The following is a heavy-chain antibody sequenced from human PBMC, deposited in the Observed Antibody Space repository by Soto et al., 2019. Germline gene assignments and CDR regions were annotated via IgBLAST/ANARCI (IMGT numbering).Heavy chain of an antibody. CDR2: ISYDGSNK. D-gene: IGHD3-3*01. CDR1: GFTFSSYG. V-gene: IGHV3-30*18. CDR3: AKERASGVLRFLEWLLFLDY. J-gene: IGHJ4*02. Sequence: QVQLVESGGGVVQPGRSLRLSCAASGFTFSSYGMHRVRQAPGKGLEWVAVISYDGSNKYYADSVKGRFTISRDNSKNTLYLQMNSLRAEDTAVYYCAKERASGVLRFLEWLLFLDYWGQGTLVTVSS.